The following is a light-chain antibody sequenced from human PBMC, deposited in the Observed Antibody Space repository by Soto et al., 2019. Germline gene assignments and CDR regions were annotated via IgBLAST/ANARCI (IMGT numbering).Light chain of an antibody. V-gene: IGKV3-11*01. CDR3: QQRSNWPPT. CDR1: QSVSSY. CDR2: DAS. Sequence: EIVLTQSPATLSLSPGERPTLSCSASQSVSSYLAWYQQKPGQAPRLLIYDASNRATGIPARFSGSGSGTDFTLTISSLEPEDFAVYYCQQRSNWPPTFGQGTRLEIK. J-gene: IGKJ5*01.